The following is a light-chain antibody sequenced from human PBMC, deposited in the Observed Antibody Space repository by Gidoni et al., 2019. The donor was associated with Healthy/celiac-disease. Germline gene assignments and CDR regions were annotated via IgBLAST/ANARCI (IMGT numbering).Light chain of an antibody. J-gene: IGKJ2*01. CDR1: QSVLYSSNKKNY. CDR3: QQYYSTPRT. V-gene: IGKV4-1*01. CDR2: WAS. Sequence: DIVMSQHPDSTAVSLGERATINCKSSQSVLYSSNKKNYLAWYQQKPVQSPKLLIYWASTRESGVPDRVSGSGSGTDFTLTISSLQAEDVAVYYCQQYYSTPRTFGQXTKLEIK.